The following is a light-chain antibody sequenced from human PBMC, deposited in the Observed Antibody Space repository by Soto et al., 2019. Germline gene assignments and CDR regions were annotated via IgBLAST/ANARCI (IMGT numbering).Light chain of an antibody. CDR1: SSDVGGYNY. Sequence: QSALTQPASVSGSPGPSITISCTGTSSDVGGYNYVSWYQQHPGKAPKLMIYEVSNRPSGVSNRFSGSKSGNTASLTISGLQAEDEADYYCSSYTSSRTLYVFGTGTKVTVL. V-gene: IGLV2-14*01. CDR2: EVS. J-gene: IGLJ1*01. CDR3: SSYTSSRTLYV.